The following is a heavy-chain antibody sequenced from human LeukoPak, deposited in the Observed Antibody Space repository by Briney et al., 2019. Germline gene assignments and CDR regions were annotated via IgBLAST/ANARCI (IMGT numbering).Heavy chain of an antibody. CDR1: GGSTSSYY. CDR2: IYYSGST. CDR3: ARGRIVGATRPFDY. D-gene: IGHD1-26*01. J-gene: IGHJ4*02. Sequence: SETLSLTCTVSGGSTSSYYWSWIRQPPGKGLEWIGYIYYSGSTNYNPSLKSRVTISVDTSKNQFSLKLSSVTAADTAVYYCARGRIVGATRPFDYWGQGTLVTVSS. V-gene: IGHV4-59*01.